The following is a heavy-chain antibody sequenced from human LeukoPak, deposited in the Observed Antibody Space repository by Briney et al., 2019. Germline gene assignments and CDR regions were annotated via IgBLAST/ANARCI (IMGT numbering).Heavy chain of an antibody. D-gene: IGHD5/OR15-5a*01. CDR1: EPTFNNYA. CDR2: ISGSGDTT. CDR3: ARALRAAHRPVYTYYYMDV. Sequence: PGGSLRLSCAASEPTFNNYAVTWVRQSPGKGLEWVATISGSGDTTYYADSVTGRFTISRDNSRNTVFLQMNSLRVDDMAIYYCARALRAAHRPVYTYYYMDVWGKGTTVTVSS. V-gene: IGHV3-23*01. J-gene: IGHJ6*03.